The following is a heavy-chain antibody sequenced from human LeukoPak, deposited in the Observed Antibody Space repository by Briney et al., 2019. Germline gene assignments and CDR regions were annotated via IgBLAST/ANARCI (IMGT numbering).Heavy chain of an antibody. V-gene: IGHV4-34*01. CDR1: GGSFSGYY. CDR2: INHSGST. D-gene: IGHD3-22*01. J-gene: IGHJ4*02. Sequence: PSETLSLTCAVYGGSFSGYYWSWIRQPPGKGLAWIGEINHSGSTNYNPSLKSRVTISVDTSKNQFSLKLSSVTAADTAVYYCARVDSSGSIDYWGQGTLVTVSS. CDR3: ARVDSSGSIDY.